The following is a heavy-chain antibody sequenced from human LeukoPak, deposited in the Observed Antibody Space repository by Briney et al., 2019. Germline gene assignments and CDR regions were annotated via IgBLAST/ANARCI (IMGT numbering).Heavy chain of an antibody. Sequence: GGSLRLSCAASGFTFSSSAMSWVRQTPSKGLEWLPSITGDGVTTYYADSVKGRFTISRDNPKNILFLQMNSLRAEDSASYFCAKERRRVDTSMIRSYFFDSWGQGTPVTVSS. CDR1: GFTFSSSA. CDR2: ITGDGVTT. J-gene: IGHJ4*02. V-gene: IGHV3-23*01. CDR3: AKERRRVDTSMIRSYFFDS. D-gene: IGHD3-16*01.